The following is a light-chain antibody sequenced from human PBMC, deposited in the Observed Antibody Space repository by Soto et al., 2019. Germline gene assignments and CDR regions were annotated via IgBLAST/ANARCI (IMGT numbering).Light chain of an antibody. CDR1: QGVSSF. CDR2: AAS. J-gene: IGKJ1*01. CDR3: QQYYSFPPT. Sequence: VIWMTQSPSLLSASTGVRVPISCRVGQGVSSFLALYQQKPGKVPDLLIYAASTLQSGVPSRCSGSGSGTDFTLTISRLQSEDFATYYCQQYYSFPPTFGKGTKVEIK. V-gene: IGKV1D-8*01.